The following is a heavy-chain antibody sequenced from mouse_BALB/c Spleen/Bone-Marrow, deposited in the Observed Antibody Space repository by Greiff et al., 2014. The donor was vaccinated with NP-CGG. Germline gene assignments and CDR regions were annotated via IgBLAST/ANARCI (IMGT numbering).Heavy chain of an antibody. CDR2: IYPGNSDT. J-gene: IGHJ4*01. CDR1: GYTFTSYW. Sequence: EVQLQQSGTVLARPGASVKMSCKAFGYTFTSYWMHWVKQRPGQGLEWIGAIYPGNSDTSYNQKFKGKAKLTAVTSTSTAYMDLSSLTNEDSAVYYCTRGITTVVATRAMDYWGQGTSVTVSS. V-gene: IGHV1-5*01. CDR3: TRGITTVVATRAMDY. D-gene: IGHD1-1*01.